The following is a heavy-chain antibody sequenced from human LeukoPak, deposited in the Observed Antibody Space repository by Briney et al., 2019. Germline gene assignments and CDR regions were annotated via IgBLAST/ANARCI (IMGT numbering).Heavy chain of an antibody. CDR2: IKQDGSEK. J-gene: IGHJ4*02. Sequence: GGSLRLSCAASGFTFSSYWMSWVRQAPGKGLEWVANIKQDGSEKYYVDSVKGRFTISRDNSKNTLYLQMNSLRAEDTAVYYCARDWELLGGYFDYWGQGTLVTVSS. V-gene: IGHV3-7*01. CDR1: GFTFSSYW. D-gene: IGHD1-26*01. CDR3: ARDWELLGGYFDY.